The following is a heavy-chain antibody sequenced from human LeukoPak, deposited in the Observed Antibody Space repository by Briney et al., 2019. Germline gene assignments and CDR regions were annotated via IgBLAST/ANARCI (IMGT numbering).Heavy chain of an antibody. CDR1: GSSISSYY. CDR3: ARRKTVVPAAIYDY. V-gene: IGHV4-59*01. CDR2: IYYSGST. Sequence: PSETLSLTCTVSGSSISSYYWSWIRQPPGKGLEWIGYIYYSGSTNYNPSLKSRVTISVDTSKNQFPLKLSSVTAADTAVYYCARRKTVVPAAIYDYWGQGTLVTVSS. D-gene: IGHD2-2*01. J-gene: IGHJ4*02.